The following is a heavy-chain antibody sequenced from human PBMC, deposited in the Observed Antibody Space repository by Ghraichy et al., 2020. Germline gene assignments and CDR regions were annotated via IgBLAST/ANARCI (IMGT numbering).Heavy chain of an antibody. J-gene: IGHJ4*02. CDR2: IYTGGTT. CDR1: GGSLSTYY. V-gene: IGHV4-4*09. CDR3: ARLFTPGYRVHE. D-gene: IGHD5/OR15-5a*01. Sequence: SETLSLTCSVSGGSLSTYYWGWIRQSPGKGLELIGYIYTGGTTDYNPSLKSRVTISHDPSKNLFSLRLRAVTAADTGVYYCARLFTPGYRVHEWGQGTLVTVSS.